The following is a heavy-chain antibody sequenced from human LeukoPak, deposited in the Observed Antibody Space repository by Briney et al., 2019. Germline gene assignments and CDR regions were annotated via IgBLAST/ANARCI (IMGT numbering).Heavy chain of an antibody. CDR3: AKLSGYSSSWYYDY. CDR2: ISGSGGST. D-gene: IGHD6-13*01. V-gene: IGHV3-23*01. Sequence: GGSLRLSCAASGFTFSSYAMSWVRQAPGKGLEWVSAISGSGGSTYYADSVKGRFTISRDNSKNTLYLQMNSLRAEDTAVYYCAKLSGYSSSWYYDYWGQGTLVTVSS. CDR1: GFTFSSYA. J-gene: IGHJ4*02.